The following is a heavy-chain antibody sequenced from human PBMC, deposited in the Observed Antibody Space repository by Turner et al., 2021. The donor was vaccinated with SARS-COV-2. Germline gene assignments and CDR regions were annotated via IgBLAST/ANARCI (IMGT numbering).Heavy chain of an antibody. CDR1: GSTLIELS. CDR3: ATVYAIFGVLDLDY. D-gene: IGHD3-3*01. J-gene: IGHJ4*02. CDR2: FDAEDVET. V-gene: IGHV1-24*01. Sequence: QVQRVQSGAEVKKPGASVKVSCQVSGSTLIELSMHWVRQAPGKGLEWMGGFDAEDVETIYAQKIQGRVTMTEDTSTDTAYMELSSLRSEDTAVYYCATVYAIFGVLDLDYWGQGTLVTVSS.